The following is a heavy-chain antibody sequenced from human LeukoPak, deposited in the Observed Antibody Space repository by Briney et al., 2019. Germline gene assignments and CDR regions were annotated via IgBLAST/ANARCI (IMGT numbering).Heavy chain of an antibody. V-gene: IGHV5-51*01. Sequence: GESLKISCKSSGYNFSTNWIGWVRQMPGKGLEWMGMIYGGDSDTRYSPSFQGQVAISIDKSINTAYLQWNSLRAEDTAVHYCARGAASGTSRFDYWGQGTLVTVSS. CDR2: IYGGDSDT. J-gene: IGHJ4*02. D-gene: IGHD6-13*01. CDR1: GYNFSTNW. CDR3: ARGAASGTSRFDY.